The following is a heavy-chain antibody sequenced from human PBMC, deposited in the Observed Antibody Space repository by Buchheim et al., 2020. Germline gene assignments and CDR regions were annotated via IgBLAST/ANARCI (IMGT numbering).Heavy chain of an antibody. CDR3: ARDPILHGGTLDY. Sequence: EVQLVESGGGLVQPGGSLRLSCAASGFTFSDLWMHWVRQTPGKGLMWVSRINSDGSSTIYGESVKGRFTVSSDNAKNTLYLQMNSLRAEDTGVYFCARDPILHGGTLDYWGQGT. V-gene: IGHV3-74*01. D-gene: IGHD1-1*01. CDR1: GFTFSDLW. CDR2: INSDGSST. J-gene: IGHJ4*02.